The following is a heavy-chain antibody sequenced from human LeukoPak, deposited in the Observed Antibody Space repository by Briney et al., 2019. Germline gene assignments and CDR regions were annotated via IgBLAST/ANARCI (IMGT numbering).Heavy chain of an antibody. D-gene: IGHD4-17*01. CDR2: ISFDGSNK. V-gene: IGHV3-30-3*01. CDR1: GFTFSSYA. CDR3: ARGDLYGDYVDY. J-gene: IGHJ4*02. Sequence: GGSLRLSCAASGFTFSSYAMHWVRQAPGKGLECVAVISFDGSNKYYPNSVKGRFTISRDTSKNTLYLQMNILRAEDTAVYFCARGDLYGDYVDYWGQGTLVTVSS.